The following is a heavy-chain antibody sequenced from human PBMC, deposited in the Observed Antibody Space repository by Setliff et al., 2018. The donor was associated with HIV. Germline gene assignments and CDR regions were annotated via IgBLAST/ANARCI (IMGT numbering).Heavy chain of an antibody. Sequence: SETLSLTCAVSGYSISSAYYWGWIRQPPGKGLEWITSIYHSGSTYYNPSLKSRVTISVDTSKNQFSLRLSSVTAADTAVYYCARVEYYGSGSYYYNWYFDLWGRGTLVTVSS. D-gene: IGHD3-10*01. CDR1: GYSISSAYY. J-gene: IGHJ2*01. CDR3: ARVEYYGSGSYYYNWYFDL. V-gene: IGHV4-38-2*01. CDR2: IYHSGST.